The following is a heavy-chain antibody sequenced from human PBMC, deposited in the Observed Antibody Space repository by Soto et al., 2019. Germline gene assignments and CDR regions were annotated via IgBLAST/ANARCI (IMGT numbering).Heavy chain of an antibody. CDR2: ISYDGSNK. CDR1: GFTFSSYG. J-gene: IGHJ5*02. V-gene: IGHV3-30*03. Sequence: GGSLRLSCAASGFTFSSYGMHWVRQAPGKGLEWVAVISYDGSNKYYADSVKGRFTISRDNSKNTLYLQMNSLRAEDTAVYYCAMDDTSTVTTHRFDPWGQGTLVTVSS. D-gene: IGHD4-17*01. CDR3: AMDDTSTVTTHRFDP.